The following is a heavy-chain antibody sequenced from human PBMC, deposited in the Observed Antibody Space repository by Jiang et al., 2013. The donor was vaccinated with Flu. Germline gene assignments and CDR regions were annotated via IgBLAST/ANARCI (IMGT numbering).Heavy chain of an antibody. Sequence: GAEVKKPGASVKVSCKASGYTFTSYYMHWVRQAPGQGLEWMGIINPSGGSTSYAQKFQGRVTMTRDTSTSTVYMELSSLRSEDTAVYYCARTYYYGSGSRSSAFDIWGQGQWSPSLQ. D-gene: IGHD3-10*01. J-gene: IGHJ3*02. CDR2: INPSGGST. CDR1: GYTFTSYY. V-gene: IGHV1-46*01. CDR3: ARTYYYGSGSRSSAFDI.